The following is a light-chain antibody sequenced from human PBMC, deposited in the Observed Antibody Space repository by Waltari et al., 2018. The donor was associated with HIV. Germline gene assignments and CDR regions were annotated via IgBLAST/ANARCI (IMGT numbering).Light chain of an antibody. CDR3: QSYDTSLGASV. V-gene: IGLV1-40*01. Sequence: QSVLTQPPSVSGAPGRSVIITCTGNNSNIGAPYDVHWYQQLPGAAPNLLISMNTNRPSGVRDRVSVSRSGTSASLAITGLQAGDEADYYCQSYDTSLGASVFGGGTKLTVL. J-gene: IGLJ3*02. CDR2: MNT. CDR1: NSNIGAPYD.